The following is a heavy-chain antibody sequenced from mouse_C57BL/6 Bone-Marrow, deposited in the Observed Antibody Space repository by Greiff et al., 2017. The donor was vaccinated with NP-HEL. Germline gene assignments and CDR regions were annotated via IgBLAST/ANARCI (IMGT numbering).Heavy chain of an antibody. CDR1: GFTFSDYY. Sequence: EVQGVESGGGLVQPGGSLKLSCAASGFTFSDYYMYWVRQTPEKRLEWVAYISNGGGSTYYPDTVKGRFTISRDNAKNTLYLQMSRLKSEDTAMYYCARDITTVVANAMDYWGQGTSVTVSS. V-gene: IGHV5-12*01. J-gene: IGHJ4*01. D-gene: IGHD1-1*01. CDR2: ISNGGGST. CDR3: ARDITTVVANAMDY.